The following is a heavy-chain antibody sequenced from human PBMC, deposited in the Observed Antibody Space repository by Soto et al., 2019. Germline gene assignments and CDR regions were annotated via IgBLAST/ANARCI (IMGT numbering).Heavy chain of an antibody. Sequence: GGSLRLSCAASGFAVSANYMTWVRQAPGKGLEWVSFIYSGGHTYYADSVMGRFTISRDNSKNTVYLQMNSLRAEDTAVYYCVREGYYDFWSGYNTPDAFDIWGQGTMVTVSS. CDR3: VREGYYDFWSGYNTPDAFDI. CDR1: GFAVSANY. J-gene: IGHJ3*02. CDR2: IYSGGHT. D-gene: IGHD3-3*01. V-gene: IGHV3-53*01.